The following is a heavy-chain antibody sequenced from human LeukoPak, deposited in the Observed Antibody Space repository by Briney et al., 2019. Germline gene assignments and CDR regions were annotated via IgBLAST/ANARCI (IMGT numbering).Heavy chain of an antibody. V-gene: IGHV1-46*01. CDR3: ARDFGINYGDYYYYYMDV. J-gene: IGHJ6*03. Sequence: ASVTVSCKASVYTFTSYWMHWVRQAPGQGLEWLGVINPNGGRTTYTQNFQGRVTMTRDTSTTTVYMELSRLRSEDTAVYYCARDFGINYGDYYYYYMDVWGKGTTVTVSS. CDR2: INPNGGRT. D-gene: IGHD4-17*01. CDR1: VYTFTSYW.